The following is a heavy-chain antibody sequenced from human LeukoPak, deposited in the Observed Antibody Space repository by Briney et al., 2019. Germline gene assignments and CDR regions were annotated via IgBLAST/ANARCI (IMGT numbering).Heavy chain of an antibody. CDR1: GYSFTSSW. CDR3: ATMGSSRDFDY. D-gene: IGHD6-6*01. V-gene: IGHV5-51*01. Sequence: GESLKISCKGSGYSFTSSWIGWVRQMPGKGLDWMGIIYPGDSDTRYSPSFQGQVTISADKSISTAFLQWSSLKASDTAMYYCATMGSSRDFDYWGQGTLVTVSS. J-gene: IGHJ4*02. CDR2: IYPGDSDT.